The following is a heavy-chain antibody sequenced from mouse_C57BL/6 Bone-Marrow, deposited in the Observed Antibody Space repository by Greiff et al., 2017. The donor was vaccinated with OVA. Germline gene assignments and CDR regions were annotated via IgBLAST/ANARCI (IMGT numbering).Heavy chain of an antibody. CDR1: GYTFTSYW. D-gene: IGHD3-3*01. CDR3: GSGDRYYAMDD. V-gene: IGHV1-64*01. CDR2: IHPNSGST. Sequence: QVQLQQPGAELVKPGASVKLSCKASGYTFTSYWMHWVKQRPGQGLEWIGMIHPNSGSTNYNEKFKSKATLTVDKSSSTAYMQLSSLTSEDPAVYYCGSGDRYYAMDDWGQGTSVTVSS. J-gene: IGHJ4*01.